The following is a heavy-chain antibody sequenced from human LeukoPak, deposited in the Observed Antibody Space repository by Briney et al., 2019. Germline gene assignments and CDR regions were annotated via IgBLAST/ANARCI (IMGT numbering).Heavy chain of an antibody. J-gene: IGHJ4*02. D-gene: IGHD6-13*01. Sequence: PSETLSLTCTVSGGSINSYYWSWIRQPPGKGLEWIGYMYYTGSTNYNPSLKSRVTISVDTSKNQFSLKLSSVTAADTAVYYCARETPSSSWSHFDYWGQGTPVTVS. CDR1: GGSINSYY. CDR2: MYYTGST. CDR3: ARETPSSSWSHFDY. V-gene: IGHV4-59*01.